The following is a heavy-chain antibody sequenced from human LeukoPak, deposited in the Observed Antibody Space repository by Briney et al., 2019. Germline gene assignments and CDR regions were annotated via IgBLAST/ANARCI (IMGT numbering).Heavy chain of an antibody. CDR3: AKDDCSSTSCYTFRY. CDR1: GFTFDDYA. D-gene: IGHD2-2*02. V-gene: IGHV3-9*03. Sequence: GGSLRLSCAASGFTFDDYAMHWVRQAPGKGLEWVSGISWNSGSIGYADSVKGRFTISRDNAKNSLYLQMNSLRAEDMALYYCAKDDCSSTSCYTFRYWGQGTLVTVSS. CDR2: ISWNSGSI. J-gene: IGHJ4*02.